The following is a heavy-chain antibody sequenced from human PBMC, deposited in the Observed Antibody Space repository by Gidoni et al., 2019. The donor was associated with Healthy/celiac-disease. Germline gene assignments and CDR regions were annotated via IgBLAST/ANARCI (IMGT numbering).Heavy chain of an antibody. CDR2: ISGSGGST. Sequence: EVQLLESGGGLVQPGGSLRLSCAASGCTFSSYAMSWVRQAPGKGLEWVSAISGSGGSTYYADSVKGRFTISRDNSKNTLYLQMNSLRAEDTAVYYCANLEDIVVATSWGQGTLVTVSS. J-gene: IGHJ4*02. V-gene: IGHV3-23*01. D-gene: IGHD2-2*01. CDR3: ANLEDIVVATS. CDR1: GCTFSSYA.